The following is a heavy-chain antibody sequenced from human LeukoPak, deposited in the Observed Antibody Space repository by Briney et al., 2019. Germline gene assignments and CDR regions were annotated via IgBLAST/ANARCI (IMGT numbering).Heavy chain of an antibody. V-gene: IGHV3-7*01. CDR3: ARAGYSSGWDFWRGYYFDY. CDR1: GFTFSSYW. D-gene: IGHD6-19*01. J-gene: IGHJ4*02. CDR2: IKQDGSEK. Sequence: GGSLRLSCAASGFTFSSYWMSWVRQAPGKGLEWVANIKQDGSEKYYVDSVKGRFTISRDNAKNSLYLQMNSLRAEDTAVYYCARAGYSSGWDFWRGYYFDYWGQGTLVTVSS.